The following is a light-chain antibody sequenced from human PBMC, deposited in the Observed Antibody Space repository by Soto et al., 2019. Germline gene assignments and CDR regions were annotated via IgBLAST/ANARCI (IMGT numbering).Light chain of an antibody. Sequence: QTVVTQEPSFSVSPGGTVTLTCGLSSGSVSTNYYPSWYQQTPGQAPRTLIYNTNSRSSGVPYRFTGSILGNKAALTITGDQADDESDYYCALYMGSGISVFGGGTKVTVL. CDR2: NTN. CDR1: SGSVSTNYY. CDR3: ALYMGSGISV. J-gene: IGLJ2*01. V-gene: IGLV8-61*01.